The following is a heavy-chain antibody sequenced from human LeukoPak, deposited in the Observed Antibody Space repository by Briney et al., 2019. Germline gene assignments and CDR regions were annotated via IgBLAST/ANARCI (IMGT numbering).Heavy chain of an antibody. CDR1: GFTFSSYA. D-gene: IGHD5-24*01. J-gene: IGHJ4*02. V-gene: IGHV3-48*01. CDR3: AKDRGGGRDGYNYYFDY. CDR2: ISSSSSTI. Sequence: GGSLRLSCAASGFTFSSYAMSWVRQAPGKGLEWVSYISSSSSTIYYADSVKGRFTISRDNSKNTLYLQMNSLRAEDTAVYYCAKDRGGGRDGYNYYFDYWGQGTLVTVSS.